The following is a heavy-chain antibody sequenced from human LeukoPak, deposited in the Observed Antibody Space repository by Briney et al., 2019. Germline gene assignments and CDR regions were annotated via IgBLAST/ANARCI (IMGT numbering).Heavy chain of an antibody. CDR2: IYYSGST. Sequence: SETLSLTCTVSGGSISSSSYYWGWIRQPPGKGLEWIGSIYYSGSTYYNPSLKSRVTISVDTSKNQFSLKLSSVTAADTAVYYCARVPIAAAGGPFDYWGQGTLVTVSS. D-gene: IGHD6-13*01. V-gene: IGHV4-39*07. CDR3: ARVPIAAAGGPFDY. J-gene: IGHJ4*02. CDR1: GGSISSSSYY.